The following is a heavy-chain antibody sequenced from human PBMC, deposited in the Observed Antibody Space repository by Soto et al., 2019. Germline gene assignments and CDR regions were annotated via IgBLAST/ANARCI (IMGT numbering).Heavy chain of an antibody. Sequence: PSQTLSLTCAISGDSVSSNSAAWNWIRQSPSRDLEWLGRTYYRSKWYNDYAVSVKSRITINPDTSKNQFSLQLNSVTPEDTAVYCCASTIVVVPAAINYYYGMDVWGQGTTVTVSS. CDR3: ASTIVVVPAAINYYYGMDV. CDR2: TYYRSKWYN. J-gene: IGHJ6*02. V-gene: IGHV6-1*01. D-gene: IGHD2-2*01. CDR1: GDSVSSNSAA.